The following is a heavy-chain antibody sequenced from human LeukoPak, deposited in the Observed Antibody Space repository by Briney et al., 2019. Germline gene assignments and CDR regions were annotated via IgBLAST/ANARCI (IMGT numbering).Heavy chain of an antibody. Sequence: PSETLSLTCAVSGYSISSGYYWGWIRQPPGKGLEWIGSIYHSGSTYYNPSLKSRVTISVDTSKNQFSLKLSSVTAADTAVYYCATKSTYYYDSSGYATLEGFDYWGQGTLVTVSS. J-gene: IGHJ4*02. CDR3: ATKSTYYYDSSGYATLEGFDY. D-gene: IGHD3-22*01. CDR1: GYSISSGYY. CDR2: IYHSGST. V-gene: IGHV4-38-2*01.